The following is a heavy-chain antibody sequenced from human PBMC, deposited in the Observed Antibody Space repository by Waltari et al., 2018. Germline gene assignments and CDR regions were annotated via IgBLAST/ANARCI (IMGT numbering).Heavy chain of an antibody. CDR3: AREPSSGYPFNWFDP. CDR2: IGGSGNYP. D-gene: IGHD3-22*01. CDR1: GFTFSSHA. J-gene: IGHJ5*02. V-gene: IGHV3-23*01. Sequence: EVQLLESGGNLVQPGGSLRLSCAASGFTFSSHAMSWVRQAPGKGVEWVSTIGGSGNYPYYADSVEGRFTISRDNSQSTLYLQMNSLRAEDTAVYYCAREPSSGYPFNWFDPWFQGTLVTVSS.